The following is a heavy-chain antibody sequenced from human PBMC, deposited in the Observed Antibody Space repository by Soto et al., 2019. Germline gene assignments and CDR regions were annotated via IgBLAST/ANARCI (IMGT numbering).Heavy chain of an antibody. Sequence: GGSLRLSCAASGFTFNNYVMSWVRQAPGKGLEWVSTISTSGDDTYYADSVKGRFTISRDNSKNTLYLQMNSLRAEDTAVYYCAKDLSLTVTGYGFFDFWGQGTLVTVSS. CDR2: ISTSGDDT. D-gene: IGHD3-9*01. CDR3: AKDLSLTVTGYGFFDF. CDR1: GFTFNNYV. J-gene: IGHJ4*02. V-gene: IGHV3-23*01.